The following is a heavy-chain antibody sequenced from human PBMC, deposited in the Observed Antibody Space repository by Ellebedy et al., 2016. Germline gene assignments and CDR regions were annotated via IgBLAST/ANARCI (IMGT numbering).Heavy chain of an antibody. CDR2: IYPGDSDT. CDR3: ARRGAQKGDAFDI. V-gene: IGHV5-51*01. CDR1: GYSFTSYW. D-gene: IGHD1-26*01. J-gene: IGHJ3*02. Sequence: GESLKISXKGSGYSFTSYWIGWVRQMPGKGLEWMGIIYPGDSDTRYSPSFQGQVTTSADKSISTAYLQWSSLKASDTAMYYCARRGAQKGDAFDIWGQGTMVTVSS.